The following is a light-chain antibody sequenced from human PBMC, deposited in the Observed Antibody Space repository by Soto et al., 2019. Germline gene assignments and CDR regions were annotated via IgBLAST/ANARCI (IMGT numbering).Light chain of an antibody. V-gene: IGKV3-20*01. J-gene: IGKJ1*01. Sequence: EIVLTQSPGTLSLSPGERATLSCRASQSVSSSYLAWYQQKPGQAPRLLIYGASSRATVIPDRFSVSGSGTDFTLTISRREPVDSEVYYFQPYGTPPWTFGQGTNVEIK. CDR3: QPYGTPPWT. CDR2: GAS. CDR1: QSVSSSY.